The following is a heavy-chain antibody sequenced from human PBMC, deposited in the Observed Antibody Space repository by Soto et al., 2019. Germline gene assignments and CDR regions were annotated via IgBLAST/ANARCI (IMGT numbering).Heavy chain of an antibody. CDR3: ARGLRYFDWLLYWTTHFDY. V-gene: IGHV4-34*01. D-gene: IGHD3-9*01. CDR1: GGSFSGYY. J-gene: IGHJ4*02. Sequence: QVQLQQWGAGLLKPSETLSLTCAVYGGSFSGYYWSWIRQPPGKGLEWIGEINHSGSTNYNPSLKSLVTISVDTSKNQFSLKLSSVTAADTAVYYCARGLRYFDWLLYWTTHFDYWGQGTLVTVSS. CDR2: INHSGST.